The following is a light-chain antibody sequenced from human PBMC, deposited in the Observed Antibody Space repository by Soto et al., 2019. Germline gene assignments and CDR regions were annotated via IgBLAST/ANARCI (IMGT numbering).Light chain of an antibody. V-gene: IGLV1-44*01. CDR2: SNT. CDR1: SSNIGSNT. Sequence: QSVLTQSPSASETPGQRVTISCSGSSSNIGSNTVNWYQQLPGTAPKLLIYSNTQRPSGVPDRFSGSKSGTSASLAISGLQSEDEADYYCAAWDDTLRGPVFGGGTQLTVL. CDR3: AAWDDTLRGPV. J-gene: IGLJ2*01.